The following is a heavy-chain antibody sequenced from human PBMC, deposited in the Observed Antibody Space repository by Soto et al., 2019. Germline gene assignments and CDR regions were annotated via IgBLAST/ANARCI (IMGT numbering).Heavy chain of an antibody. CDR2: ISSSSSYI. J-gene: IGHJ4*02. Sequence: PGGSLRLSCAASGFTFSSYSMNWVRQAPGKGLEWVSSISSSSSYIYYADSVKGRFTISRDNAKNSLYLQMNSLRAEDTAVYYCARDPLIAVAGNDFYYWGKGTLVTDSS. CDR1: GFTFSSYS. V-gene: IGHV3-21*01. D-gene: IGHD6-19*01. CDR3: ARDPLIAVAGNDFYY.